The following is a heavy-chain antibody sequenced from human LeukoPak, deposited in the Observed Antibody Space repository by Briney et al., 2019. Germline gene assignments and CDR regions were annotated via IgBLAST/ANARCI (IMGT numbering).Heavy chain of an antibody. J-gene: IGHJ6*03. CDR2: TSYDGSNK. Sequence: GGSLRLSCAASGFTFSSYAMHWVRQAPGKGLEWVAVTSYDGSNKYYADSVKGRFTISRDNSKNTLYLQMNSLRAEDTAVYYCARQKGSTYYMDVWGKGTTVTVSS. CDR1: GFTFSSYA. CDR3: ARQKGSTYYMDV. V-gene: IGHV3-30*04. D-gene: IGHD2-2*01.